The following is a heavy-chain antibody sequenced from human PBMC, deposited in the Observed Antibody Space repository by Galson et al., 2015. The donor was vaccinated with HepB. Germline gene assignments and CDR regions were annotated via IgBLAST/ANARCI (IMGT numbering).Heavy chain of an antibody. CDR1: GFTFSSYS. CDR3: ARDAVLLWFGELLYLTDAFDI. J-gene: IGHJ3*02. CDR2: ISSSSSYI. D-gene: IGHD3-10*01. V-gene: IGHV3-21*01. Sequence: SLRLSCAASGFTFSSYSMNWVRQAPGKGLEWVSSISSSSSYIYYADSVKGRFTISRDNSKNTLYLQMNSLRAEDTAVYYCARDAVLLWFGELLYLTDAFDIWGQGTMVTVSS.